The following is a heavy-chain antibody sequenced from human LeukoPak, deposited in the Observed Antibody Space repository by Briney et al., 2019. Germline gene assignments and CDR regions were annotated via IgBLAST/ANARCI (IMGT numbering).Heavy chain of an antibody. D-gene: IGHD2-21*01. V-gene: IGHV3-48*03. CDR3: VREGFYSFDF. J-gene: IGHJ4*01. CDR1: GFPFSSYE. CDR2: TSSSGSII. Sequence: GGSLLLSCAASGFPFSSYEMNWVRAAPGKGLEWVSYTSSSGSIIYYAESVKGRFTTFRNNAKHSVYMQMNSLRAEDSATYYCVREGFYSFDFWGQGTLVTVSS.